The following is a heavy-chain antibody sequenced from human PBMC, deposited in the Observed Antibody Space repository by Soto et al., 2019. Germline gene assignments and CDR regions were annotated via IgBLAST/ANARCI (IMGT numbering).Heavy chain of an antibody. Sequence: QVQLVQSGAEVKKPGSSVKVSCKASGGTFSSYAISWVRQAPGQGLEWMGGIIPISDTTNYAQKFQGRVTITADESTSTANMELSSLRSEDTAMYYCARSQGSSTSLEIYYYYYYGMDVWGQGTTVTVSS. CDR1: GGTFSSYA. CDR3: ARSQGSSTSLEIYYYYYYGMDV. CDR2: IIPISDTT. D-gene: IGHD2-2*01. J-gene: IGHJ6*02. V-gene: IGHV1-69*01.